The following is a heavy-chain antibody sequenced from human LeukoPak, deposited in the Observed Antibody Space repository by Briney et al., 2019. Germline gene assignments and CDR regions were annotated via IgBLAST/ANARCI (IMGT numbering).Heavy chain of an antibody. Sequence: PSETLSLTCAVYGGSFSGYHWSWIRQPPGKGLEWIGEINHSGSTNYNPSLKSRVTISVDTSKNQFSLKLSSVTAADTAVYYCARGLNNVDTALYYFDYWGQGTLVTVSS. CDR3: ARGLNNVDTALYYFDY. J-gene: IGHJ4*02. D-gene: IGHD5-18*01. V-gene: IGHV4-34*01. CDR1: GGSFSGYH. CDR2: INHSGST.